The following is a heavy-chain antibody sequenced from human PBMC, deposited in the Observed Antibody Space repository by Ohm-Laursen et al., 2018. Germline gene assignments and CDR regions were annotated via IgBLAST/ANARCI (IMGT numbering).Heavy chain of an antibody. J-gene: IGHJ3*02. Sequence: SLSLSCAASGFTFDEYGMNLVRQAPGQGPEWISGINWNGGSTDYVDSVKGRFTISRDNVKNSLYLQMNSLRAEDTAFYHCARDASGDFNDAFDIWGQGTMVTVSS. CDR3: ARDASGDFNDAFDI. CDR2: INWNGGST. D-gene: IGHD3-3*01. CDR1: GFTFDEYG. V-gene: IGHV3-20*01.